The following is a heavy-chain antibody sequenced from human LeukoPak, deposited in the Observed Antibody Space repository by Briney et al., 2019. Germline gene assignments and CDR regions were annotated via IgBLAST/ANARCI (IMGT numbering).Heavy chain of an antibody. CDR3: ARNLYTMGSTDVFDI. CDR2: ISTSSIYI. J-gene: IGHJ3*02. D-gene: IGHD1-26*01. V-gene: IGHV3-21*06. CDR1: GFTFSSYS. Sequence: GGSLRLSCAASGFTFSSYSMNWVRQAPGKGLEWVSSISTSSIYIYYADSVKGRFTISRDNARNSLYLQMNSLRAEDTAVYYCARNLYTMGSTDVFDIWGQGTMVTVSS.